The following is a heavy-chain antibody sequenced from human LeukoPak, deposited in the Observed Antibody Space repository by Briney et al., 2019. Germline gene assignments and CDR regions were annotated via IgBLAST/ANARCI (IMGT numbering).Heavy chain of an antibody. CDR3: AKSRSGSANWALQMFDN. V-gene: IGHV3-23*01. CDR2: ISPGGGTT. CDR1: GFAFGSEA. J-gene: IGHJ5*02. Sequence: GGSLRLSCAVSGFAFGSEAMSWVRQSPARGLEWVASISPGGGTTYYADYVKGRFTISRDNSKNSLFVQMNSLRAEDIAVYFCAKSRSGSANWALQMFDNWGQGTLVTVSS. D-gene: IGHD1-1*01.